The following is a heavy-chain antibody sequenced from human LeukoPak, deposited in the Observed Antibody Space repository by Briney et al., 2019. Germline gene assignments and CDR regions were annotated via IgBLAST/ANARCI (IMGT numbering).Heavy chain of an antibody. CDR3: ARDFELSH. V-gene: IGHV3-33*01. CDR2: IWYDGSSK. D-gene: IGHD3-16*02. Sequence: GRSLRLSCAASGFTFSSYGMHWVRQAPGKGLEWVALIWYDGSSKHYADSVRGRFTISRDNSRNTLYLQMNSLRAEDTAVYYCARDFELSHWGQGTLVTVSS. J-gene: IGHJ4*02. CDR1: GFTFSSYG.